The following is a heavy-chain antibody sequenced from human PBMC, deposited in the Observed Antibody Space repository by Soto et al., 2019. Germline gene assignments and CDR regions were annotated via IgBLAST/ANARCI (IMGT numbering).Heavy chain of an antibody. J-gene: IGHJ6*02. CDR2: ISTIFGTA. CDR1: GGTFSSYA. D-gene: IGHD3-3*01. Sequence: QVQLVQSGAEVKKPGSSVKVSCKASGGTFSSYAISWVRQAPGQGLEWVGGISTIFGTANYAQKFQGRVTITADESTSTAYMELSSLRSEDTAVYYCARRLRFLEMGYYGMDVWGQGTTVTVSS. CDR3: ARRLRFLEMGYYGMDV. V-gene: IGHV1-69*12.